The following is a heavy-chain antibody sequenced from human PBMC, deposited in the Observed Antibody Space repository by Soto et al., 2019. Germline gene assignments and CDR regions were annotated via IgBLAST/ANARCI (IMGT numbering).Heavy chain of an antibody. V-gene: IGHV3-21*06. D-gene: IGHD6-13*01. CDR3: ATDGAAGAVMGV. CDR1: GLIFSNYG. CDR2: ISRGGEYI. Sequence: EVQLVESGGGLVKPGGSLRLSCTASGLIFSNYGMNWLRQAAGKRPEWVSSISRGGEYIDYADSVKGRLTISRDNANNILYLQLTSLGGEDTAVYYSATDGAAGAVMGVWGQGTTVTVSS. J-gene: IGHJ6*02.